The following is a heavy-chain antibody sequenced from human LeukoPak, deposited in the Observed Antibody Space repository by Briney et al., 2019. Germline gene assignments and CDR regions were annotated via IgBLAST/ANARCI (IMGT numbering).Heavy chain of an antibody. CDR3: ARDSRGAYNFDF. Sequence: ASVKVCCKASGYTFTSYYMHWLRQAPGQGLEWMGWINPNSGGTKYAQKFQGRVTMTRDTSISTAYMELSSLSSDDTAVYYCARDSRGAYNFDFWGQGTLVTVSS. CDR1: GYTFTSYY. CDR2: INPNSGGT. J-gene: IGHJ4*02. D-gene: IGHD3-10*01. V-gene: IGHV1-2*02.